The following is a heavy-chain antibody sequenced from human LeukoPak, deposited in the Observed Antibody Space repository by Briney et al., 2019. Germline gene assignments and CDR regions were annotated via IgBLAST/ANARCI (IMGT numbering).Heavy chain of an antibody. CDR1: GYTFTAYY. Sequence: ASVKVSCKASGYTFTAYYMHWVRQAPGQGLEWMGRINPNSGDTSYAQKFQGRVTMTRDTSISTAYMELSRLRPDDTAVYYCAREYCSGGICYAYFDCWGQGTLVTVSS. V-gene: IGHV1-2*06. D-gene: IGHD2-15*01. J-gene: IGHJ4*02. CDR3: AREYCSGGICYAYFDC. CDR2: INPNSGDT.